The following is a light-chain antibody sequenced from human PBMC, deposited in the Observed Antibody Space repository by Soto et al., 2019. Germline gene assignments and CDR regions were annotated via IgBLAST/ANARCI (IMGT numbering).Light chain of an antibody. CDR3: ATWDDSLNGVV. CDR1: SFNVGGNT. CDR2: SNN. J-gene: IGLJ2*01. V-gene: IGLV1-44*01. Sequence: QSVLTQPPSASGTPGQGVTISCSGSSFNVGGNTVNWYQQVTGTAPKFLINSNNQRPSGVPDRFSGSKSGTSASLAISGLQSEDEADYYCATWDDSLNGVVFGGGTKLTVL.